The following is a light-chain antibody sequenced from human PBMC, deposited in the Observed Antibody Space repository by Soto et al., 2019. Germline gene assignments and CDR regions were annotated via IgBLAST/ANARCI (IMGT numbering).Light chain of an antibody. CDR3: QQLNSYPLT. J-gene: IGKJ4*01. CDR1: QGISSY. CDR2: AAS. V-gene: IGKV1-9*01. Sequence: DIPLTQSPSFLSAPVGDRVTITCRASQGISSYLAWYQQKPGQAPTLLIYAASTLQSGVPSRFSGSGSGTEFALTISSLQPEDVATDYCQQLNSYPLTFGGGTKVEIK.